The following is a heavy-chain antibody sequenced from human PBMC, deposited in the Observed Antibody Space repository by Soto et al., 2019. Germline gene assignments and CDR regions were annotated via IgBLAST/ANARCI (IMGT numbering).Heavy chain of an antibody. CDR2: TYHSGST. J-gene: IGHJ5*02. D-gene: IGHD4-4*01. CDR1: GGSISSGGHS. V-gene: IGHV4-30-2*01. CDR3: VRNIGRSHYVYFAP. Sequence: SETPSLTCTVSGGSISSGGHSWSWIRQPPGKGLEWIGYTYHSGSTYYNPSLQSRVSISVDRSRNQFSLELSSVTAADTAMYYCVRNIGRSHYVYFAPWGQGTLVTV.